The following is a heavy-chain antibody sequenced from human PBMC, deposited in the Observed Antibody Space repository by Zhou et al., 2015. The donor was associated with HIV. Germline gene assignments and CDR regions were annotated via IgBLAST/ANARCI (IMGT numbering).Heavy chain of an antibody. CDR2: IKQDGSEK. CDR3: ATGEAFDI. D-gene: IGHD3-10*01. J-gene: IGHJ3*02. CDR1: GFTFSSYA. Sequence: VQLVESGGGVVQPGRSLRLSCAASGFTFSSYAMHWVRQAPGKGLEWVANIKQDGSEKYYVDSVKGRFTISRDNAKNSLYLQMNSLRAEDTAVYYCATGEAFDIWAKGQWSPSLQ. V-gene: IGHV3-7*01.